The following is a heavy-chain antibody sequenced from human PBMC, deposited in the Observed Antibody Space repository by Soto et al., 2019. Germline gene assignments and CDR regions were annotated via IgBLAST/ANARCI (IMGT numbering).Heavy chain of an antibody. CDR2: MNPNSGNT. Sequence: ASVKVSCKASGYTFTSYDINWVRQATGQGLEWMGWMNPNSGNTGYAQKFQGRVTMTRNTSISTAYMELSSLRSEDTAVYYCARGSRGGITIFGVVHYGMDVWGQGTPVTVSS. D-gene: IGHD3-3*01. J-gene: IGHJ6*02. CDR3: ARGSRGGITIFGVVHYGMDV. CDR1: GYTFTSYD. V-gene: IGHV1-8*01.